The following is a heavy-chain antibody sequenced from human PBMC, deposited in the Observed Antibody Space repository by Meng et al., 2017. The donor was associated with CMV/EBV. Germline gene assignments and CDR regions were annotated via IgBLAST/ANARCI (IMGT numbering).Heavy chain of an antibody. V-gene: IGHV1-18*01. CDR3: ARDRSYCSGGSCYKIYDY. D-gene: IGHD2-15*01. J-gene: IGHJ4*02. CDR1: GYTLTSYG. Sequence: AAVKVSCKASGYTLTSYGISWVRQAPGQGLEWMGWISAYNGNTNYAQKLQGRVTMTTDTSTSKAYMELRRLRSDDTAVYYCARDRSYCSGGSCYKIYDYWGQGTLVTVSS. CDR2: ISAYNGNT.